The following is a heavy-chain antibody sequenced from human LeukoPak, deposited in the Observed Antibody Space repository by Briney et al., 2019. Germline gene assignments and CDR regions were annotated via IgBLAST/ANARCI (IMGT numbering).Heavy chain of an antibody. CDR3: ARGAYSSGWYRMYYFDY. Sequence: PSETLSLTCTVSGGSISSYYWSWIRQPPGKGLEWIGYIYYSGSTNYNPSLKSRVTISVDTSKNQFSLKLSSVTAADTAVYYCARGAYSSGWYRMYYFDYWGQGTLVTVSS. D-gene: IGHD6-19*01. CDR1: GGSISSYY. V-gene: IGHV4-59*01. CDR2: IYYSGST. J-gene: IGHJ4*02.